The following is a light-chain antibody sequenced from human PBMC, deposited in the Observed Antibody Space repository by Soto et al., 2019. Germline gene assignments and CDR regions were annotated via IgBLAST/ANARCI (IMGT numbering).Light chain of an antibody. CDR1: SSDVGGYNY. J-gene: IGLJ1*01. CDR3: SSYTSSSTLYV. Sequence: QSALTQPASVSGSPGQSITISCTGTSSDVGGYNYVSWYQQHPGKAPKLMIYEVSNRPSGVSNRFSGSKSGNTASLTISGGQAEDEADYYCSSYTSSSTLYVFGTGTKLTVL. CDR2: EVS. V-gene: IGLV2-14*01.